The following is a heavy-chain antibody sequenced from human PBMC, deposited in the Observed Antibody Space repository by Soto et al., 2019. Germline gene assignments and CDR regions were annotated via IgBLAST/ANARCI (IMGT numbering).Heavy chain of an antibody. Sequence: GGSLRLSCAASGFTFSSYAMRWVRQAPWKGLEWVSAISGVGSGTYYADSVKGRFTISRDNSKNTLYLQMNSLRAEDTAVYYCAKDRGGDATLTSESDIWGKGKMVIVSS. D-gene: IGHD3-16*01. CDR1: GFTFSSYA. CDR3: AKDRGGDATLTSESDI. V-gene: IGHV3-23*01. J-gene: IGHJ3*02. CDR2: ISGVGSGT.